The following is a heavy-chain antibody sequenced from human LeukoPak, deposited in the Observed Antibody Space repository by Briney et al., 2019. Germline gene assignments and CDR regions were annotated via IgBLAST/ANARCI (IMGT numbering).Heavy chain of an antibody. D-gene: IGHD6-19*01. J-gene: IGHJ4*02. Sequence: GGSLRLSCSASGFTFSSYAMGWVRQAPGKGLEGVSAISGSGGSTYYADSVKGRFTISRDNSKNTLYLQMNSLRAEDTAVYYCAKAYSSGWYYFDYWGQGTLVTVSS. CDR2: ISGSGGST. CDR1: GFTFSSYA. CDR3: AKAYSSGWYYFDY. V-gene: IGHV3-23*01.